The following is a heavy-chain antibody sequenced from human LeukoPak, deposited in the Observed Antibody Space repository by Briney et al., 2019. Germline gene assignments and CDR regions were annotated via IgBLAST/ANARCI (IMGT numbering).Heavy chain of an antibody. V-gene: IGHV3-21*01. J-gene: IGHJ4*02. Sequence: GGSLRLSCAASGFTFSSYSMNWVCQAPRKGLEWVSSIGSSSSSMYYTDSVKGRFTISRDNAKNSLYLQMNSLRAEDTAVYYCARENLEGFDYWGQGTLVTVSS. CDR2: IGSSSSSM. CDR1: GFTFSSYS. CDR3: ARENLEGFDY.